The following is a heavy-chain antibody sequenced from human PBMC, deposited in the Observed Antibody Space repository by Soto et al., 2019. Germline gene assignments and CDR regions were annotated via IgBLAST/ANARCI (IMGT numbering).Heavy chain of an antibody. CDR3: ARYNSYAIDY. V-gene: IGHV4-59*01. D-gene: IGHD2-8*01. CDR1: GTSISSYY. CDR2: IHYGGTT. J-gene: IGHJ4*02. Sequence: SETLSLTCTVSGTSISSYYWSWFRQPPGKGLEWIANIHYGGTTNYNPSLASRVTISVDTSKNQFSLKMTSVTAADRAIYFCARYNSYAIDYWGRGTLVTVSS.